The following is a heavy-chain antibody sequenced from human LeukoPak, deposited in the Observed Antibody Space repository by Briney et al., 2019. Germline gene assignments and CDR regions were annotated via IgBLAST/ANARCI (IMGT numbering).Heavy chain of an antibody. CDR2: FYYSGST. D-gene: IGHD6-19*01. V-gene: IGHV4-39*01. Sequence: PSETLSLTCTVSGGSISSSSYYWGWIRQPPGKGLEWIGTFYYSGSTYYNPSLQSRVTISADTPKNQFSLKLSSVTAVDTAVYYCARGREIAVAGTTEYYFDYWGQGTLVTVSS. J-gene: IGHJ4*02. CDR1: GGSISSSSYY. CDR3: ARGREIAVAGTTEYYFDY.